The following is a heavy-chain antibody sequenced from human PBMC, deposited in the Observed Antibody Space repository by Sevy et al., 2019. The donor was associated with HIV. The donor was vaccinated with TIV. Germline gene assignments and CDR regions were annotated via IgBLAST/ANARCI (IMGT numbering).Heavy chain of an antibody. CDR3: AKEVSEQSYSDY. CDR2: IGGSADYT. D-gene: IGHD3-10*01. J-gene: IGHJ4*02. Sequence: GGSLRLSCVTSGFTFSSYAMSWVRQTPGKGLDWVSAIGGSADYTYYADSVKGRFTISRDNSKNTLYLQMNGLRAEDTAVYYCAKEVSEQSYSDYWGQGTLVTVSS. CDR1: GFTFSSYA. V-gene: IGHV3-23*01.